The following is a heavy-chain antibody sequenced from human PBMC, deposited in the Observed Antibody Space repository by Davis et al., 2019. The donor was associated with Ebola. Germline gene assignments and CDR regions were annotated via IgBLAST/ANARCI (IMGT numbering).Heavy chain of an antibody. V-gene: IGHV1-69*13. Sequence: SVKVSCQASGGTFSSYAISWVRQAPGQGLEWMGGIIPIFGTANYAQKFQGRVTITADESTSTAYMELSSLRSEDTAVYYCARGYCSGGSCFYYGMDVWGQGTTVTVSS. D-gene: IGHD2-15*01. CDR2: IIPIFGTA. J-gene: IGHJ6*02. CDR1: GGTFSSYA. CDR3: ARGYCSGGSCFYYGMDV.